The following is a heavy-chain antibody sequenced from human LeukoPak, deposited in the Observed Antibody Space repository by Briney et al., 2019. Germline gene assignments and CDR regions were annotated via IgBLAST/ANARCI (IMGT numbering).Heavy chain of an antibody. CDR3: ARVPSYDFWSMDV. J-gene: IGHJ6*02. CDR2: ISYDGSNK. V-gene: IGHV3-30-3*01. Sequence: PGRSLRLSCAASGFTFSSYAMHWVRQAPGKGLEWVAVISYDGSNKYYADSVKGRFTISRDNSKNTLYLQMNSLRAEDTAVYYCARVPSYDFWSMDVWGQGTTVTVSS. CDR1: GFTFSSYA. D-gene: IGHD3-3*01.